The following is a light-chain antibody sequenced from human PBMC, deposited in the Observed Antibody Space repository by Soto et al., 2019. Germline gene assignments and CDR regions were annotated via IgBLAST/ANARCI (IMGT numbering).Light chain of an antibody. Sequence: EIVLTQSPGTLSLSPEERATLSCRGSQSVSSSYLAWYQQKPGQAPRLLIYGASSRATGIPDRFSGSGSGTAFTLTISRLEPEDFAVYYCQQYGSSSITFGQGTRLEIK. CDR3: QQYGSSSIT. CDR2: GAS. J-gene: IGKJ5*01. CDR1: QSVSSSY. V-gene: IGKV3-20*01.